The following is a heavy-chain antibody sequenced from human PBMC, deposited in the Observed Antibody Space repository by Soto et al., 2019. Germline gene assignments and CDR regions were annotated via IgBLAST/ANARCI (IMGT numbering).Heavy chain of an antibody. Sequence: GESLKISCKGSGYSFANYYIAWVRQMPGKGLEWMGTVYPGTSDTRHSPSFQGQITISADKSISTAYLQWSSLRASDTAMYYCASRSGVGATDACDIWGQGTMGIVS. J-gene: IGHJ3*02. CDR3: ASRSGVGATDACDI. D-gene: IGHD1-26*01. V-gene: IGHV5-51*01. CDR1: GYSFANYY. CDR2: VYPGTSDT.